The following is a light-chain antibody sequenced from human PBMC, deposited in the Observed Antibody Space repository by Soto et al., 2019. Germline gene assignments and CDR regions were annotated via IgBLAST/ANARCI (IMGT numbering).Light chain of an antibody. V-gene: IGLV2-14*01. CDR1: SRDVGAYNY. Sequence: QSVLTQPASVSGSPGQSITISCTGTSRDVGAYNYVSWYQQHPVKAPKLMIYDVSSRPSGISNRFSGSKSGNTASLTISGVQAEDEADYYCSSYASSSTVIFGGGTKLTVL. CDR3: SSYASSSTVI. J-gene: IGLJ2*01. CDR2: DVS.